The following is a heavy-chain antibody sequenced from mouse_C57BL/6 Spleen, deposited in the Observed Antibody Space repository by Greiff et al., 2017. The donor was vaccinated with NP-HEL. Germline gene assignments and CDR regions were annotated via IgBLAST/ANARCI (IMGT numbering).Heavy chain of an antibody. J-gene: IGHJ4*01. CDR3: ARSTGVATGAMDY. CDR1: GYTFTSYW. Sequence: VQLQQPGAELVKPGASVKMSCKASGYTFTSYWITWVKQRPGQGLEWIGDIYPGSGSTNYNEKFKSKATLTVDTSSSTAYMQLSSLTSEDSAVDYCARSTGVATGAMDYWGQGTSVTVSS. D-gene: IGHD1-1*01. CDR2: IYPGSGST. V-gene: IGHV1-55*01.